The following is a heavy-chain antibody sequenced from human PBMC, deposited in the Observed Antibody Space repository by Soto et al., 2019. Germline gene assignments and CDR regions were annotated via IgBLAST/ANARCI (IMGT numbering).Heavy chain of an antibody. CDR3: ARGVDTAMVTAYWFDP. CDR1: GFTFSSYS. D-gene: IGHD5-18*01. J-gene: IGHJ5*02. V-gene: IGHV3-21*01. Sequence: PGGSLRLSCAASGFTFSSYSMNWVRQAPGKGLEWVSSISSSSSYIYYADSVKGRFTISRDNAKNSLYLQMNSLRAEDTAVYYCARGVDTAMVTAYWFDPWGQGTLFTVSS. CDR2: ISSSSSYI.